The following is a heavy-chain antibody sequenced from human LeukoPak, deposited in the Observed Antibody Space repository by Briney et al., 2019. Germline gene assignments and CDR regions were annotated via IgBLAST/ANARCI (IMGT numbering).Heavy chain of an antibody. CDR1: GFTVSNNY. CDR3: ARVERIAAPFDP. J-gene: IGHJ5*02. CDR2: MYSGGKP. D-gene: IGHD6-6*01. Sequence: GGSLRLFCAASGFTVSNNYMSWVPQAPGKGLEWVSAMYSGGKPYYADSVNGRFTISRDNAKKSLYLQMNSLRAEDTAVYYCARVERIAAPFDPWGQGTLVTVSS. V-gene: IGHV3-53*01.